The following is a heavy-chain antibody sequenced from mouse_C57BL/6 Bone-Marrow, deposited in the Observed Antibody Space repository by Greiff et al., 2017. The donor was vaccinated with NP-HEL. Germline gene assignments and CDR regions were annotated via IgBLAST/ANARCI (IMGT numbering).Heavy chain of an antibody. CDR1: GFSLTSYG. V-gene: IGHV2-2*01. J-gene: IGHJ2*01. CDR2: IWSGGST. CDR3: ARNDYGSSPYYCDY. D-gene: IGHD1-1*01. Sequence: QVQLQQSGPGLVQPSQSLSITCTVSGFSLTSYGVHWVRQSPGKGLEWLGVIWSGGSTDYNAAFISRLSISKDNSKSQVFFKMNSLQADDTAIYYCARNDYGSSPYYCDYWGQGTTLTVSS.